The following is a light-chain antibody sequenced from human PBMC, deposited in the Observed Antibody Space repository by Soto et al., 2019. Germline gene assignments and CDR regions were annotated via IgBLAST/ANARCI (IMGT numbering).Light chain of an antibody. CDR3: LLYYDGAYV. CDR1: TGAVTSGYS. Sequence: QAVVTQEPSLTVSPGGTVTLTCSSSTGAVTSGYSPTWFQQKPGQGTRALIYDTNKKRSWTPARFSGSLLGGKAALTLSGVQPEDEAEYYCLLYYDGAYVFGTGTKVTVL. J-gene: IGLJ1*01. V-gene: IGLV7-43*01. CDR2: DTN.